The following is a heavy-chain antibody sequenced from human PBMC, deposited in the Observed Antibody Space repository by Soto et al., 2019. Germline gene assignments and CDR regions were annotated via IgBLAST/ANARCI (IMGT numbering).Heavy chain of an antibody. Sequence: EVQLLESGGGLVQPGGSLRLSCAASGFTFSNYAVSWVRQAPGKGREWVSGISGSSGTTYYADSVKGRFTISRDNSKNKLFLQMNSLRDEDTAVYYCAKDSYGSGIHFYSYYSMDVWGKGTTVTVSS. CDR1: GFTFSNYA. V-gene: IGHV3-23*01. D-gene: IGHD3-10*01. J-gene: IGHJ6*03. CDR3: AKDSYGSGIHFYSYYSMDV. CDR2: ISGSSGTT.